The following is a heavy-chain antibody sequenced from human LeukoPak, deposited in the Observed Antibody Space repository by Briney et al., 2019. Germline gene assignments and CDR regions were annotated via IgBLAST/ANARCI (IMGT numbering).Heavy chain of an antibody. CDR3: AREPPPPAYYDILRSPFDY. Sequence: PGGSLRLSCAASGFTFSSYWMSWVRQAPGKGLEWVANIKQDGSEKYYVDSVKGRFTISRDNAKNSLYLQMNSLRAEDTAVYYCAREPPPPAYYDILRSPFDYWGQGTLVTVSS. V-gene: IGHV3-7*01. D-gene: IGHD3-9*01. CDR2: IKQDGSEK. J-gene: IGHJ4*02. CDR1: GFTFSSYW.